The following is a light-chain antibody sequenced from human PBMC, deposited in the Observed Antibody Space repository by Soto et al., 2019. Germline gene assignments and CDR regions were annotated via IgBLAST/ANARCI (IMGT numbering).Light chain of an antibody. J-gene: IGLJ1*01. CDR3: QAWDSSTAC. V-gene: IGLV1-40*01. CDR1: TSNIGAGYD. Sequence: QSVLTQSPSVSGAPGHRVTISCTGSTSNIGAGYDVYWYQQLPRTAPKLLMYGNSNRPSGVPERFSGSNSGNTATLTISGTQAMDEADYYCQAWDSSTACFGTGTKVTVL. CDR2: GNS.